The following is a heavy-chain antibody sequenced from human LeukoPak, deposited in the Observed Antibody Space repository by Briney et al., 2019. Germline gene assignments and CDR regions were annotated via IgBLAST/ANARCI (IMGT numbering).Heavy chain of an antibody. Sequence: PGGSLRLSCAASGFTFSSYWMSWVRQAPGKGLEWVANIQQDGGEKYYVDSVKGRFTISRDNAKKSLYLQMNSLRAEDTAVYYCVREHYNLLTGRGGYFDYWGQGTLVTVSS. CDR1: GFTFSSYW. CDR2: IQQDGGEK. D-gene: IGHD3-9*01. J-gene: IGHJ4*02. V-gene: IGHV3-7*01. CDR3: VREHYNLLTGRGGYFDY.